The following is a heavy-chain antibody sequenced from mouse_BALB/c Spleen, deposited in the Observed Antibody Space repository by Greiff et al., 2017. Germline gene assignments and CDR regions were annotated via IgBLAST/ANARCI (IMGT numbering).Heavy chain of an antibody. CDR1: GDSITSGY. Sequence: EVQLQQSGPSLVKPSQTLSLTCSVTGDSITSGYWNWIRKFPGNKLEYMGYISYSGSTYYNPSLKSRISITRDTSKNQYYLQLNSVTTEDTATYYCARLDYGSRGGFDYWGQGTTLTVSS. CDR2: ISYSGST. CDR3: ARLDYGSRGGFDY. V-gene: IGHV3-8*02. D-gene: IGHD1-1*01. J-gene: IGHJ2*01.